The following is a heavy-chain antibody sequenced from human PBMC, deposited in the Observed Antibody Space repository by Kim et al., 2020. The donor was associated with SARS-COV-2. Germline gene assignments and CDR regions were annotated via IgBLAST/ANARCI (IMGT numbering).Heavy chain of an antibody. CDR1: GFTFSSYA. CDR2: ISGSGGST. V-gene: IGHV3-23*01. Sequence: GGSLRLSCAASGFTFSSYAMSWVRQAPGKGLEWVSAISGSGGSTYYADSVKGRFTISRDNSKNTLYLQMNSLRAEDTAVYYCAKDLFSGANGSGHGRYWGQGTLVTVSS. J-gene: IGHJ4*02. CDR3: AKDLFSGANGSGHGRY. D-gene: IGHD3-10*01.